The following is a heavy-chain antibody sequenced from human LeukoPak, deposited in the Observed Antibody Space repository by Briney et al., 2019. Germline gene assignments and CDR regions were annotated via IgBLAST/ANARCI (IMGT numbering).Heavy chain of an antibody. D-gene: IGHD1-26*01. Sequence: GRSLRLSCAASGFTFDDYAMHWVRQAPGKGLEWVSGISWNSGSIGYADSVKGRFTISRDNAKNSLYLQMNSLRAEDMALYYCAKEREDEGYFDYWGQGTLVTVSS. V-gene: IGHV3-9*03. CDR1: GFTFDDYA. CDR2: ISWNSGSI. J-gene: IGHJ4*02. CDR3: AKEREDEGYFDY.